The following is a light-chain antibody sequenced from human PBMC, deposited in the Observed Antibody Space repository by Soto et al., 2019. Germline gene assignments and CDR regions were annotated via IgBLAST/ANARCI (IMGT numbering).Light chain of an antibody. J-gene: IGLJ2*01. CDR1: SSNIGAGYG. V-gene: IGLV1-40*01. CDR2: GNT. Sequence: QSVLTQPPSVSGAPGQRVTISCTGSSSNIGAGYGVHWYQQLPGAAPKLLIYGNTNRPSGVPDRISGSQSGTSASLAITGLQAEDEADYYCAAWDDSLNGPVFGGGTKLTVL. CDR3: AAWDDSLNGPV.